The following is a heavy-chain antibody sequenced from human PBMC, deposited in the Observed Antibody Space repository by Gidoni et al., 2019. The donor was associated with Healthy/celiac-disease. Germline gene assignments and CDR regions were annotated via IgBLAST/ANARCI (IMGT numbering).Heavy chain of an antibody. D-gene: IGHD3-3*01. CDR2: IYSGGST. CDR1: GFTFSSNY. J-gene: IGHJ5*02. CDR3: ASSYYDFWSGYYGS. Sequence: EVQLVASGGGLIQPGGSLRLSCSVSGFTFSSNYMSWVRQAPGKGLEWVSVIYSGGSTYYANCGKVRFTISRDNSKNTLYLQMNSLRAEDTAVYYCASSYYDFWSGYYGSWGQGTLVTVSS. V-gene: IGHV3-53*01.